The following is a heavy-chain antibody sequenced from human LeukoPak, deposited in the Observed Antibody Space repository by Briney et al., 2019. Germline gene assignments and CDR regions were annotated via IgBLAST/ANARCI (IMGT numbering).Heavy chain of an antibody. Sequence: RGSLRLSCAASGFTFSTYGMDWVCQAPGKGLEWVSYISHSSDAIYYPDSVKGRFTISRDNAKNSLYLQMNSLRDEDTAVYYCARASPSGYDYWGQETLDTVSS. CDR1: GFTFSTYG. CDR3: ARASPSGYDY. D-gene: IGHD3-22*01. J-gene: IGHJ4*02. CDR2: ISHSSDAI. V-gene: IGHV3-48*02.